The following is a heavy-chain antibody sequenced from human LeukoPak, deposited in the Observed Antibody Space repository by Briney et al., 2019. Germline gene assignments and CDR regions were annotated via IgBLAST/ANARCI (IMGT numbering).Heavy chain of an antibody. D-gene: IGHD3-10*01. CDR1: GFTFSSYA. V-gene: IGHV3-30-3*01. CDR2: ISYDGSNK. Sequence: GGSLGLSCAASGFTFSSYAMHWVRQAPGKGLEWVAVISYDGSNKYYADSVKGRFTISRDNSKNTLYLQMNSLRAEDTAVYYCARWGGSGSSIDYWGQGPLVTVSS. J-gene: IGHJ4*02. CDR3: ARWGGSGSSIDY.